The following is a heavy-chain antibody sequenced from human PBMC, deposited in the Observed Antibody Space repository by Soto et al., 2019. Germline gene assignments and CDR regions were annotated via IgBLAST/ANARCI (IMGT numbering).Heavy chain of an antibody. Sequence: SETLSLTCTVSGGSISSYYWSWIRQPPGKGLEWIGYIYYSGSTNYNPSLKSRVTISVDTSKNQFSLKLSSVTAADTAVYYCARAIYGGNIDYWGQGTLVTVS. D-gene: IGHD4-17*01. CDR1: GGSISSYY. CDR2: IYYSGST. J-gene: IGHJ4*02. CDR3: ARAIYGGNIDY. V-gene: IGHV4-59*01.